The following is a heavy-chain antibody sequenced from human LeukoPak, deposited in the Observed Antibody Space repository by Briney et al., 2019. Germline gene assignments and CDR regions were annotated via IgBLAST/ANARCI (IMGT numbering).Heavy chain of an antibody. Sequence: GGSLRLSCAASGFTFSSYAMSWVRQAPGKGLEWVANIKQDGSEKFYVDSVRGRFTISRDNAKNLVFLQMNSLRAEDTAVYYCARDKLGDCSRTTCSDFDTWGQGTLVTVSS. CDR3: ARDKLGDCSRTTCSDFDT. V-gene: IGHV3-7*03. J-gene: IGHJ4*02. CDR1: GFTFSSYA. CDR2: IKQDGSEK. D-gene: IGHD2-2*01.